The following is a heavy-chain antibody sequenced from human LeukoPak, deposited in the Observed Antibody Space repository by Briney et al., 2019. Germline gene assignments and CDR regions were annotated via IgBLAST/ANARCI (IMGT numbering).Heavy chain of an antibody. D-gene: IGHD3-22*01. J-gene: IGHJ3*02. CDR3: ARVSGYYYDSSGYHDAFDI. Sequence: ASVKVSCKASGYTFTSYDINWVRQATGQGLEWMGWMNPNSGNTGYAQKFQGRVTMTRNTSISTAYMELSSLRSEDTAVYYCARVSGYYYDSSGYHDAFDIWGQGTMVTVSS. V-gene: IGHV1-8*01. CDR1: GYTFTSYD. CDR2: MNPNSGNT.